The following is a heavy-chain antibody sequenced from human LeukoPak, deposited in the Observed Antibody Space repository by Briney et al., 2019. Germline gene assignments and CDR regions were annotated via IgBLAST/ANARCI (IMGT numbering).Heavy chain of an antibody. D-gene: IGHD6-13*01. V-gene: IGHV3-64*02. CDR2: ISDTGDIT. J-gene: IGHJ4*02. Sequence: GGSLRLSCAASGFTFSSYTMHWVRQAPGKGLEFVSAISDTGDITDYEDSVKGRFTISRDDSKSTLYLQMGSLRVEDMAVYFCARISIAAPGVDYWGQGTLVTVSS. CDR3: ARISIAAPGVDY. CDR1: GFTFSSYT.